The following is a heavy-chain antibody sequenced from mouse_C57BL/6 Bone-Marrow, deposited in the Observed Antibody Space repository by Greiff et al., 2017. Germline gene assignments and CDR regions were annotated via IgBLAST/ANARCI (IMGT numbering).Heavy chain of an antibody. CDR3: AREGYYGSSWFAY. CDR1: GYTFTSYW. D-gene: IGHD1-1*01. V-gene: IGHV1-50*01. J-gene: IGHJ3*01. Sequence: QVQLQQPGAELVKPGASVKLSCKASGYTFTSYWMQWVKQRPGQGLEWIGEIDPSDSYTNYNQKFKGKATLTVDTSSSPAYMQLSSLTSEVSAVYYCAREGYYGSSWFAYWGQGTLVTVSA. CDR2: IDPSDSYT.